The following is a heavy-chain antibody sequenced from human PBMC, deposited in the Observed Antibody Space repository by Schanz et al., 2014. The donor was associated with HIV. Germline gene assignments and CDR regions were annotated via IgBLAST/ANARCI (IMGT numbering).Heavy chain of an antibody. Sequence: EVQLLESGGGLLQPGGSLRLSCAASGFSFSSYAMSWVRQAPGKGLEWVSVISDSGGSTYYADSVKGRFTVSRDNSNNKLFLQMNSLRADDTGVYYCARDLGYCGGGSCSWGQGTLVTVSS. CDR3: ARDLGYCGGGSCS. CDR2: ISDSGGST. V-gene: IGHV3-23*01. J-gene: IGHJ4*02. CDR1: GFSFSSYA. D-gene: IGHD2-15*01.